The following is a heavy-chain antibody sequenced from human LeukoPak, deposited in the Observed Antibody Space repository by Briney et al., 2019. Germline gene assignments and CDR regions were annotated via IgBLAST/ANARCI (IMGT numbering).Heavy chain of an antibody. J-gene: IGHJ3*02. CDR3: AGTVGATPFDI. V-gene: IGHV1-69*13. CDR2: IIPIFGTA. Sequence: GASVKVSCKASGYTFTSYDINWVRQAPGQGLEWMGGIIPIFGTANYAQKFQGRVTITADESTSTAYMELSSLRSEDTAVYYCAGTVGATPFDIWGQGTMVTVSS. D-gene: IGHD1-26*01. CDR1: GYTFTSYD.